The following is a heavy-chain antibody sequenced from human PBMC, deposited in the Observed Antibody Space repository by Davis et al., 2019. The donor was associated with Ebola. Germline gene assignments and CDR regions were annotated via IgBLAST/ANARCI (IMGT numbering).Heavy chain of an antibody. V-gene: IGHV4-59*10. CDR2: VDTSGNT. Sequence: SETLSLTCAVYGGSFSGYCWSWIRQPAGKGLEWIGHVDTSGNTNYNPSLKSRVSILVDKSKNQFSLRLNSVTAADTAVYYCARAQYVRLLDYWGQGTLVTVSS. CDR1: GGSFSGYC. J-gene: IGHJ4*02. CDR3: ARAQYVRLLDY. D-gene: IGHD3-16*01.